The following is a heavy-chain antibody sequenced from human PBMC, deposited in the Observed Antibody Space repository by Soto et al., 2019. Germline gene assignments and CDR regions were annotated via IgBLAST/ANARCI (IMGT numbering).Heavy chain of an antibody. V-gene: IGHV2-5*02. J-gene: IGHJ4*02. CDR1: GFSLSTSGVG. CDR3: AHSLIPNWGSRGAFDY. D-gene: IGHD7-27*01. CDR2: IYWDDDK. Sequence: QITLKESGPTLVKPTQTLTLTCTFSGFSLSTSGVGVGWIRQPPGKALEWLALIYWDDDKRYSPSLKSRPTITKDTSKNQVVITMTNMDPVDTATYYCAHSLIPNWGSRGAFDYWGQGTLVTVSS.